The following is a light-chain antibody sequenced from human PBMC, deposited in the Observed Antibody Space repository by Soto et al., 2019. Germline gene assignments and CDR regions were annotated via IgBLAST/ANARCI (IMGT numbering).Light chain of an antibody. J-gene: IGKJ5*01. CDR3: QQRSNLPPIT. CDR1: QSVSSY. CDR2: DAS. V-gene: IGKV3-11*01. Sequence: EIVLTQSPATLSLSPGERATLSCRASQSVSSYLAWYQQNPGQAPRLLIYDASNRATGIPARFSRSGSGTDFTLNISGLESDECAVYYCQQRSNLPPITFGQGTRLEIK.